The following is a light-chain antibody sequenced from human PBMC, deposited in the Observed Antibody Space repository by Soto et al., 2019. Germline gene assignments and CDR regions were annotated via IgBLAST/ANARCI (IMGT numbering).Light chain of an antibody. CDR1: RPNIGTGYD. CDR3: QSYDSSLSEYV. V-gene: IGLV1-40*01. CDR2: GNS. J-gene: IGLJ1*01. Sequence: QSVLTQPPSVSGAPGQRVTISCTGSRPNIGTGYDVHWYQQLPGTAPKLLIYGNSNRPSGVPDRFSGSKSGTSASLAITGLQAEDEADYYCQSYDSSLSEYVFGTGTKVTVL.